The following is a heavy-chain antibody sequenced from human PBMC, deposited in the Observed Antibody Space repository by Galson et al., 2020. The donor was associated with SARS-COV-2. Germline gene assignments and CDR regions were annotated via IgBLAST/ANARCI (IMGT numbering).Heavy chain of an antibody. D-gene: IGHD1-26*01. CDR1: EYNFPSHW. CDR2: IYPGDSDT. J-gene: IGHJ3*02. V-gene: IGHV5-51*01. CDR3: ARHDGGTYLDTFDI. Sequence: GESLKISCKGSEYNFPSHWIGWVRQMPGKGLEWMGIIYPGDSDTRYSPSFQGQVTISADKSISTAYLQFSSLKASDTAMYYCARHDGGTYLDTFDIRGQGTMVTVSS.